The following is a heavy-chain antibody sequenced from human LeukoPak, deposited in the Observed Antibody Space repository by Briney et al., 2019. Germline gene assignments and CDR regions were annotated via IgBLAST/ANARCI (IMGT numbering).Heavy chain of an antibody. D-gene: IGHD3-10*01. CDR1: GYTFTNYG. CDR3: ARDDNYGSGQPDD. V-gene: IGHV1-18*01. J-gene: IGHJ4*02. CDR2: ISVHNNNT. Sequence: ASVKVSCKASGYTFTNYGLSWVRQAPGQGLEWMGWISVHNNNTNYAQRVQGRVSMTADTSTSTVYMELRSLRSDDTAVYYCARDDNYGSGQPDDWGQGTLVTVSS.